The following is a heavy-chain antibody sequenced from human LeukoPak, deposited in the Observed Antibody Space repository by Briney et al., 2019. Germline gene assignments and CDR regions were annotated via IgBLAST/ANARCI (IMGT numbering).Heavy chain of an antibody. D-gene: IGHD3-3*01. CDR3: ARDRTDANDFWSGYYRYYHYYGMDV. CDR2: INPSGGST. CDR1: GYTFTSYY. Sequence: ASVKVSCKASGYTFTSYYMHWVRQAPGQGLEWMGIINPSGGSTSYAQKFQGRVTMTRDTSTSTVYMELSSLRSEDTAVYYCARDRTDANDFWSGYYRYYHYYGMDVWGQGTTVTVSS. V-gene: IGHV1-46*01. J-gene: IGHJ6*02.